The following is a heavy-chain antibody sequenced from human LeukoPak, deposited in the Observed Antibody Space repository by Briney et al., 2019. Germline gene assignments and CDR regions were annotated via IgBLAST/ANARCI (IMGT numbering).Heavy chain of an antibody. CDR1: GYTFSSYG. Sequence: ASVKVSCKASGYTFSSYGISWVRQAPGQGLEWMGWINPNSGGTNYAQKFQGRVTMTRDTSISTAYMELSRLRSDDTAVYYCARDPRYDFWSGYYPDAFDIWGQGTMVTVSS. CDR3: ARDPRYDFWSGYYPDAFDI. CDR2: INPNSGGT. D-gene: IGHD3-3*01. V-gene: IGHV1-2*02. J-gene: IGHJ3*02.